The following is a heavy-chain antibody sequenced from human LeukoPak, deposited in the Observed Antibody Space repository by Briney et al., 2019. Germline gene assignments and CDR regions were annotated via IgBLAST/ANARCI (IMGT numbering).Heavy chain of an antibody. CDR1: GFTFSSYG. V-gene: IGHV3-30*18. CDR2: ISYDGSNK. CDR3: AKDGQGEWYFDL. Sequence: GGSLRLSCAASGFTFSSYGMHWVRQAPGKGLEWVAVISYDGSNKYYADSVKGRFTISRDNSKNTLYLQMNSLRAEDTAVYYCAKDGQGEWYFDLWGRGTLVTVSS. J-gene: IGHJ2*01.